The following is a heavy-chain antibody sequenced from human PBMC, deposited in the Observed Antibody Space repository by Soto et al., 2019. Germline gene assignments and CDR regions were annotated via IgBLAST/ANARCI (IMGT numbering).Heavy chain of an antibody. V-gene: IGHV3-72*01. D-gene: IGHD6-19*01. CDR2: IRRKANSYTT. J-gene: IGHJ6*02. Sequence: EVQLVESGGGLVQPGGSLRLSCAASGLIFSDYHMDWVRQAPGQGLEWVGRIRRKANSYTTEYAASVKGRFTISRDDSKSSLYLQMNSLKTEDTAGYYCAMLGGWSGGSNDMDVWGQGTTVSVSS. CDR3: AMLGGWSGGSNDMDV. CDR1: GLIFSDYH.